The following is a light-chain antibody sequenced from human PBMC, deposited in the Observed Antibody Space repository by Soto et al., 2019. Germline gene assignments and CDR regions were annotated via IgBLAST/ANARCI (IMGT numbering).Light chain of an antibody. J-gene: IGKJ5*01. V-gene: IGKV3-20*01. CDR3: QQYGSSPH. CDR1: QSVSSSY. CDR2: RAS. Sequence: EIVLTQSPGTLSLSPGERATLSCRASQSVSSSYLAWYQQKPGQAPRLLIYRASSRATGIPDRFSGSGSGTDFTLTISRLEPEDFAVYYCQQYGSSPHFGQGTRLEIK.